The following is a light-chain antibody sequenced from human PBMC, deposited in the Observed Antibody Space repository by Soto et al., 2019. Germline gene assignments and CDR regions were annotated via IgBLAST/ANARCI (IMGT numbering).Light chain of an antibody. CDR2: GAS. CDR3: QQYGSSGT. J-gene: IGKJ1*01. V-gene: IGKV3-20*01. CDR1: QSVSSN. Sequence: EIALTQSPGTLSLSPGERATLSCRASQSVSSNLAWYQQKPGQAPRLLIYGASNRATGIPDRFSGSGSGTDFTLTISRLEPEDFAVYYCQQYGSSGTFGQGTKVDNK.